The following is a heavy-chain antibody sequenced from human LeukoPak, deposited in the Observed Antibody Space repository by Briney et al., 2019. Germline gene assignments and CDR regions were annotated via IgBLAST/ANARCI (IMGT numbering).Heavy chain of an antibody. D-gene: IGHD2-8*01. CDR3: ARGRGYCTNGVCSNYYMDV. CDR1: GGSFSGYY. CDR2: INHSGST. J-gene: IGHJ6*03. Sequence: SETLSLTCAVYGGSFSGYYWSWIRQPPGKGLEWIGEINHSGSTNYNPSLKSRVTISVDTSKNQFSLKLSSVTAADTAVYYCARGRGYCTNGVCSNYYMDVWGTGTTVTVSS. V-gene: IGHV4-34*01.